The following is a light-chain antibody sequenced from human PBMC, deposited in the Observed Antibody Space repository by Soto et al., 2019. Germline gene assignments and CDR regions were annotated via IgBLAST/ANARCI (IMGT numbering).Light chain of an antibody. CDR3: MQNTQFPLT. CDR1: QSLVHSDGNTY. J-gene: IGKJ4*01. CDR2: RVS. Sequence: EIVMTQSPLSSAVTLGQPASISCGSSQSLVHSDGNTYLSWLHVGPGQSPRPLIYRVSDRFPGVPARFTGSGAETNFTLKISRVEAEAVGTYYGMQNTQFPLTFGGGTKVEI. V-gene: IGKV2-24*01.